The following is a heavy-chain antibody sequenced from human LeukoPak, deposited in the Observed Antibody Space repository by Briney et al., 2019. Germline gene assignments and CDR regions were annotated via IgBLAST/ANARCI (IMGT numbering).Heavy chain of an antibody. Sequence: SETLSLTCTVSGYSISSGYYWGWIRQPPGKGLEWIGSIYHSGGTYYNPSLKSRVTISVDTSKNQFSLKLSSVTAADTAVYYCARDSGPYDSSGYSWFDPWGQGTLVTVSS. CDR3: ARDSGPYDSSGYSWFDP. J-gene: IGHJ5*02. V-gene: IGHV4-38-2*02. CDR1: GYSISSGYY. CDR2: IYHSGGT. D-gene: IGHD3-22*01.